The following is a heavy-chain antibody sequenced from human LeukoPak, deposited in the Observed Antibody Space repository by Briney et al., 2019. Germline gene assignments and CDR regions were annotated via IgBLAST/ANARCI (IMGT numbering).Heavy chain of an antibody. Sequence: GGSLRLSCAASGFPFSSYGIHWVRQAPGKGLEWVAVIWYDGSTKYYADSVKGRFTIPRDNSKNTLYLQMDSLRAEDTAVYFCARSQSSSLIDYWGLGTLVTVSS. V-gene: IGHV3-33*01. J-gene: IGHJ4*02. D-gene: IGHD6-13*01. CDR1: GFPFSSYG. CDR3: ARSQSSSLIDY. CDR2: IWYDGSTK.